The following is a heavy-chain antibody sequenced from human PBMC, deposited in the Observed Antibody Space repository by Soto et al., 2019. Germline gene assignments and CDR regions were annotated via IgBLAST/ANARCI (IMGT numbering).Heavy chain of an antibody. J-gene: IGHJ4*02. Sequence: SETLSLTCTVSGGSISSWYWSWIRQPPGKGLEWIGYIYYSGNTNYNPSLKSRVTISVDTSKNQFSLKLSSVTAADTAVYYCARRYGSAIDYWGQGTLVTVSS. CDR3: ARRYGSAIDY. V-gene: IGHV4-59*08. CDR2: IYYSGNT. CDR1: GGSISSWY. D-gene: IGHD1-26*01.